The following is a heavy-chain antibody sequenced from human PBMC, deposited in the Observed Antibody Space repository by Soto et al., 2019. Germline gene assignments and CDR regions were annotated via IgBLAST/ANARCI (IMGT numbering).Heavy chain of an antibody. V-gene: IGHV3-64D*06. CDR2: ISSNGGST. CDR3: AKDLDDYSSAIDF. D-gene: IGHD4-4*01. Sequence: GSLRLSCSPSGFTFSSYGMHWVRQAPGKGLEYVSGISSNGGSTYYADSVKGRFTISRDNSKNTLYLQMSSLRAEDTAVYYCAKDLDDYSSAIDFWGQGTLVTVSS. CDR1: GFTFSSYG. J-gene: IGHJ4*02.